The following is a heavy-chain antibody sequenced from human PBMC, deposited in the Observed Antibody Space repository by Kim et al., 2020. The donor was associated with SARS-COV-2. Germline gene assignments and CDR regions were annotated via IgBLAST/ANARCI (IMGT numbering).Heavy chain of an antibody. V-gene: IGHV3-7*01. J-gene: IGHJ4*02. CDR2: IKPDGSEK. CDR1: EFALTNFW. CDR3: ARFGVEAGLDF. Sequence: GGSLRLSCAASEFALTNFWMSWVRQAPGKGLEWLANIKPDGSEKYYVDVAKGRFSISRDNAENSLFLQLNSLRVEDTAVYYCARFGVEAGLDFWAPGTLV. D-gene: IGHD2-8*01.